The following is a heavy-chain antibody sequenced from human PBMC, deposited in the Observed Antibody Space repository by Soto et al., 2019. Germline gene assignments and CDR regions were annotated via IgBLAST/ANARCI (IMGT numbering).Heavy chain of an antibody. CDR3: ARRGTIFGVVITDV. Sequence: SETLSLTCTVSGGSISSSSYYWGWIRQPPGKGLEWIGSIYYSGSTYYNPSLKSRVTISVDTSKNQFSLKLSSVTAADTAVYYCARRGTIFGVVITDVWGQGTTVTVSS. CDR1: GGSISSSSYY. D-gene: IGHD3-3*01. J-gene: IGHJ6*02. V-gene: IGHV4-39*01. CDR2: IYYSGST.